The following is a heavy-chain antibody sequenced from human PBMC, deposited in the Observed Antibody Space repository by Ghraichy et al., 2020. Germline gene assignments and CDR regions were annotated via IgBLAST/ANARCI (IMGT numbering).Heavy chain of an antibody. CDR1: GFTFSSYA. Sequence: GESLRLSCAASGFTFSSYAMSWVRQAPGKGLEWVSAISGSGGSTYYADSVKGRFTISRDNSKNTLYLQMNSLRAEDTAVYYCAKGYYYDSSGYYSLVDYWGQGTLVTVSS. CDR3: AKGYYYDSSGYYSLVDY. CDR2: ISGSGGST. J-gene: IGHJ4*02. D-gene: IGHD3-22*01. V-gene: IGHV3-23*01.